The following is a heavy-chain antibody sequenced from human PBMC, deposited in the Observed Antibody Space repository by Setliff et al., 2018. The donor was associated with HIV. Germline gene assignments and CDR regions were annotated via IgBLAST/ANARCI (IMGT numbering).Heavy chain of an antibody. V-gene: IGHV1-18*01. CDR2: INTHSGYT. CDR3: ARGGYYGSGNYPPPYYFDY. CDR1: GYTFNNYG. J-gene: IGHJ4*02. Sequence: ASVKVSCKASGYTFNNYGISWVRQAPGQGLEWMGWINTHSGYTNYAQNVQGRVTVTTDESTSTAYMDLSSLRSEDTAVYYCARGGYYGSGNYPPPYYFDYWGQGTLVTVSS. D-gene: IGHD3-10*01.